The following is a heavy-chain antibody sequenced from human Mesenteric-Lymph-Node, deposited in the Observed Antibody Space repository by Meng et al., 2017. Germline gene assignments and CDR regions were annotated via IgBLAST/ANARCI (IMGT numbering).Heavy chain of an antibody. CDR3: ARHNGGTYRFDC. CDR2: TYYRSKWYN. CDR1: GDSVSSNSAA. Sequence: VPLQQAGPGLVKPSQTLSLSGAISGDSVSSNSAAWNWIRQSPSRGLEWLGRTYYRSKWYNDYAMFVKSRITISQDTSKNQLSLQLNSVTPEDTAVYYCARHNGGTYRFDCWGQGTLVTVSS. D-gene: IGHD1-26*01. V-gene: IGHV6-1*01. J-gene: IGHJ4*02.